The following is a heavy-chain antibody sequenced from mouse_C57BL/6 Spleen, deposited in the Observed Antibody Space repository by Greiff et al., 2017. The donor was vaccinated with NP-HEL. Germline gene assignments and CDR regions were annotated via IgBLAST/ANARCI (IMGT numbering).Heavy chain of an antibody. V-gene: IGHV14-3*01. J-gene: IGHJ3*01. CDR2: IDPANGNT. CDR3: ARSSGYYYGSSYGGFAY. CDR1: GFNIKNTY. Sequence: VQLQQSVAELVRPGASVKLSCTASGFNIKNTYMHWVKQRPEQGLEWIGRIDPANGNTKYAPKFQGKATITADTSSNTAYLQLSSLTSEDTAIYYCARSSGYYYGSSYGGFAYWGQGTLVTVSA. D-gene: IGHD1-1*01.